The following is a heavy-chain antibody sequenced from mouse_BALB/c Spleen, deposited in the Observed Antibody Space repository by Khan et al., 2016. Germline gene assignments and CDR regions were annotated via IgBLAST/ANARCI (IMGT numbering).Heavy chain of an antibody. D-gene: IGHD2-1*01. Sequence: VQLQQPGPELVKPGASVKMSCKASGYTFTSYVMHWVKQKPGQGLEWIGYINPYNDGTKYNEKFKGKATLTSDKSSSTAYMELSSLTSEDSAVYYGARGDGNYRTYWYFDVWGAGTTVTVSS. CDR2: INPYNDGT. CDR3: ARGDGNYRTYWYFDV. V-gene: IGHV1S136*01. CDR1: GYTFTSYV. J-gene: IGHJ1*01.